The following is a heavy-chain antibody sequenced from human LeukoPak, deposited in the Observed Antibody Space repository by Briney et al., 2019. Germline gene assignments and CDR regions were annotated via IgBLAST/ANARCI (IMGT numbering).Heavy chain of an antibody. CDR3: ARVRYYYDSSGYYVSQFDY. D-gene: IGHD3-22*01. V-gene: IGHV4-59*01. CDR2: IYYSGST. CDR1: GGSISSYY. Sequence: PSETLSLTCTVSGGSISSYYWSWLRQPPGKGLEWSGYIYYSGSTNYNPSLKSRVTISVDTSKNQFSLKLSSVTAADTAVYYSARVRYYYDSSGYYVSQFDYWGQGALVTVSS. J-gene: IGHJ4*02.